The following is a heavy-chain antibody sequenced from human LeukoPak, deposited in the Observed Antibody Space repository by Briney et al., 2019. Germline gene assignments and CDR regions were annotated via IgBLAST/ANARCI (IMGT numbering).Heavy chain of an antibody. CDR1: GGTFSSYA. J-gene: IGHJ4*02. CDR2: IIPIFGTA. CDR3: ARDYYDSSGYYSSGDY. V-gene: IGHV1-69*06. D-gene: IGHD3-22*01. Sequence: SVKVSCKASGGTFSSYAISWVRQAPGQGLEWMGGIIPIFGTANYAQKFQGRVTITADKSTSTAYMELSSLRSEDTAVYYCARDYYDSSGYYSSGDYWGQGTLVTVSS.